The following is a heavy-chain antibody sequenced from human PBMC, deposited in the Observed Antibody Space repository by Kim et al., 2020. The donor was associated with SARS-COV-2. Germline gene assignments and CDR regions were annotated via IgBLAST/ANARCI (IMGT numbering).Heavy chain of an antibody. D-gene: IGHD3-9*01. CDR3: ARVISDISTGYYTDY. CDR2: ISSSADDI. V-gene: IGHV3-21*01. Sequence: GGSLRLSCAASGFTFSSYAMNWVRQTPGKGLEWVSSISSSADDIYYADSVKGRFTISRDSAKNSLYLQMNSLRAEDTAVYYCARVISDISTGYYTDYWG. J-gene: IGHJ4*01. CDR1: GFTFSSYA.